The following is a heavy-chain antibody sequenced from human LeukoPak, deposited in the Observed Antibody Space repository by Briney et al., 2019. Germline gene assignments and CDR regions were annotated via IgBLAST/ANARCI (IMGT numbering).Heavy chain of an antibody. Sequence: PGGSLRLSCAASGFTVSSNYMSWVRQAPGKGLEWVSVIYSGGSTYYADSVKGRFTISRDSSKNTLYLQMNSLRVEDTAVYYCKSGGAAPGSFDYWGQGTLVTVSP. D-gene: IGHD1-1*01. J-gene: IGHJ4*02. CDR1: GFTVSSNY. CDR3: KSGGAAPGSFDY. CDR2: IYSGGST. V-gene: IGHV3-66*01.